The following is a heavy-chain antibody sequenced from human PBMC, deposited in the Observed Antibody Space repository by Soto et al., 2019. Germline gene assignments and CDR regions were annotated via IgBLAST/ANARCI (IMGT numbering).Heavy chain of an antibody. CDR3: ATRLTIFGVVDYFEY. Sequence: GGSLRRSCSASAFTFSGYAMSWVRQAPGKGLEWVSAISGSGGSTYYADSVQGRFTLSRDNTKNTLYLHMNSLRAEDTAVYYCATRLTIFGVVDYFEYRRKRSL. CDR1: AFTFSGYA. J-gene: IGHJ4*02. V-gene: IGHV3-23*01. D-gene: IGHD3-3*01. CDR2: ISGSGGST.